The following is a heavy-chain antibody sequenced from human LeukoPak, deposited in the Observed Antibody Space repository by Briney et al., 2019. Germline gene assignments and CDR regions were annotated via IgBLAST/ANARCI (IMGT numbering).Heavy chain of an antibody. CDR3: AIGPTNLASNFYYGMDV. V-gene: IGHV4-59*01. D-gene: IGHD1-1*01. CDR2: IYYTGST. Sequence: PSETLSLTCTVSGGSIRNYYWSWIRQPPRKGLECIGYIYYTGSTNYNPSLKSRVTISVDTSKNQLTLKLSSVTAADTAVYYCAIGPTNLASNFYYGMDVWGQGTTVTISS. J-gene: IGHJ6*02. CDR1: GGSIRNYY.